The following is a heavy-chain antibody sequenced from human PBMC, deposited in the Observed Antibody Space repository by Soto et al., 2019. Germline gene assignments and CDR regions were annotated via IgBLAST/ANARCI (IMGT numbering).Heavy chain of an antibody. CDR3: ARARGVDY. CDR2: IKADGSEK. J-gene: IGHJ4*02. V-gene: IGHV3-7*03. D-gene: IGHD3-16*01. CDR1: GFTFSNHW. Sequence: PGGSLRLSCVGSGFTFSNHWMNWVRQAPGQGLEWVANIKADGSEKYYVDSVEGRFTISRDNAKNSLYLQMNSLRAEDTAVYYCARARGVDYWGQGTQVTVSS.